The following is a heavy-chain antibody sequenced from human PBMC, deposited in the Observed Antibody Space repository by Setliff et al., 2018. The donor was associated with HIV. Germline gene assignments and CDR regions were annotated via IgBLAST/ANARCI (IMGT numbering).Heavy chain of an antibody. CDR1: GGSFSGYY. CDR2: INHSGST. D-gene: IGHD3-22*01. V-gene: IGHV4-34*01. CDR3: ARHVVVVITVPNWFDP. J-gene: IGHJ5*02. Sequence: SETLSLTCAVYGGSFSGYYWSWIRQPPGKGLEWIGEINHSGSTNYNPSLKSRVTISVDTSKNQFSLKLSSVTAADTAVYYCARHVVVVITVPNWFDPWGQGTLVTVSS.